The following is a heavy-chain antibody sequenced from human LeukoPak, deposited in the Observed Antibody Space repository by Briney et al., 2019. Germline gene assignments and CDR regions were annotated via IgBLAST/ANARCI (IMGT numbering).Heavy chain of an antibody. CDR3: VKDQNYYGWFDP. V-gene: IGHV3-64D*06. CDR1: GFTFSTYA. Sequence: GGSLRLSCSASGFTFSTYAMHWVRQAPGKGLEYVSAISSNGGSTYYADSVEGRFTISRDNSKNTLYLQMSSLRAEDTAVYYCVKDQNYYGWFDPWGQGTLVTVSS. D-gene: IGHD3-10*01. CDR2: ISSNGGST. J-gene: IGHJ5*02.